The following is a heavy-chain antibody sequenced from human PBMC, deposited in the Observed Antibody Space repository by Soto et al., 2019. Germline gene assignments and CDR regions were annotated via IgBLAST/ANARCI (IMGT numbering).Heavy chain of an antibody. CDR2: IYYSGST. CDR3: ARQRTTVTTGGAFDI. CDR1: GGSISSSSYY. J-gene: IGHJ3*02. D-gene: IGHD4-17*01. V-gene: IGHV4-39*01. Sequence: QLQLQESGPGLVKPSETLSLTCTVSGGSISSSSYYWGWIRQPPGKGLEWIGSIYYSGSTYYNPSLKGRVTISVDTSKNQFSLKLSSVTAADTAVYYCARQRTTVTTGGAFDIWGQGTMVTVSS.